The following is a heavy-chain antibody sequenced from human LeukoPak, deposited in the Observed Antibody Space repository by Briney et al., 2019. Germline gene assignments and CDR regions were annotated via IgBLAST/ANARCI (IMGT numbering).Heavy chain of an antibody. CDR2: INTDGRIT. J-gene: IGHJ4*02. CDR3: TRDGGSFCDFDY. Sequence: GGSLRLSCVASGFSFRNYAIHWVRQAPGEGLEYVSVINTDGRITYYADSVKGRFTISRDNSKNTVYLQMGSLRGEDMAVYYCTRDGGSFCDFDYWGQGALVTVSS. D-gene: IGHD1-26*01. V-gene: IGHV3-64*02. CDR1: GFSFRNYA.